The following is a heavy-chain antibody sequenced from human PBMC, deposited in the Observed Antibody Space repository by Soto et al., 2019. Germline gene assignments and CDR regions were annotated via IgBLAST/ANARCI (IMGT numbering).Heavy chain of an antibody. V-gene: IGHV3-23*01. J-gene: IGHJ6*02. Sequence: GGSLRLSCAASGFTFSSYAMSWVRQAPGKGLEWVSAISGSGGSTYYADSVKGRFTISRDNSKNTLYLQMNSLRAEDTAVYYCAKAPEKFCGGGSGYPRSYYGMDVWGQGTTVTVSS. CDR3: AKAPEKFCGGGSGYPRSYYGMDV. CDR2: ISGSGGST. CDR1: GFTFSSYA. D-gene: IGHD2-15*01.